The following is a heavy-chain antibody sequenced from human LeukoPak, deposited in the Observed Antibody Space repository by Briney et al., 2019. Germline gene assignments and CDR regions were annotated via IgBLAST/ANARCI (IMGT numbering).Heavy chain of an antibody. J-gene: IGHJ4*02. CDR2: ISLSGSST. Sequence: PGGSLRLSCAASGFTFSSYAMSWVRQATGKWLERVSAISLSGSSTYYADSVKGRFTISRDNSKNTLYLQMNSLRVEDTAFYYCAKDLYGDNIYYFDYWGQGSLVTVSS. D-gene: IGHD4-17*01. CDR3: AKDLYGDNIYYFDY. V-gene: IGHV3-23*01. CDR1: GFTFSSYA.